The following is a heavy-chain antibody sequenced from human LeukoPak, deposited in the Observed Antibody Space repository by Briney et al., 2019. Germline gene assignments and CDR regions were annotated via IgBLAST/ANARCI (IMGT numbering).Heavy chain of an antibody. J-gene: IGHJ4*02. CDR1: GFTFSRYA. CDR3: ARRIAAAGTDHFLAY. CDR2: ISYDGSTK. V-gene: IGHV3-30-3*01. D-gene: IGHD6-13*01. Sequence: PGGSLRLSCGASGFTFSRYAMHWVRQAPGKGLEWVAVISYDGSTKYYADSVKGRFTISRDNSKNTLYLQMNSLRDEDTAVYYCARRIAAAGTDHFLAYWGQGTLVTVSS.